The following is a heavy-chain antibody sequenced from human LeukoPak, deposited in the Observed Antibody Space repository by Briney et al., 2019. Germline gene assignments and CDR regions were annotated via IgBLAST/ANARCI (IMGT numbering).Heavy chain of an antibody. CDR1: GYTFTSYD. Sequence: GASVKVSCKASGYTFTSYDINWVRQATGQGLEWMGWMNPNSGNTGYAQKFQGRVTMTRNTSISTAYMELSSLRSEDTAVYYCARGPAYYGSGSYRSSGIDYWGQGTLVTVSS. CDR2: MNPNSGNT. V-gene: IGHV1-8*01. D-gene: IGHD3-10*01. CDR3: ARGPAYYGSGSYRSSGIDY. J-gene: IGHJ4*02.